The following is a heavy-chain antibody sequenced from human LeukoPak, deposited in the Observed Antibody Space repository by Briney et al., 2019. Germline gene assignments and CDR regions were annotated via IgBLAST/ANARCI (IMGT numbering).Heavy chain of an antibody. V-gene: IGHV4-4*07. Sequence: SETLSLTCTVSGGSISSYYWSWIRQPPGKGLEWIGRIYTSGSTNYNPSLKSRVTMSVDTSKNQFSLKLTSVTAADTAVYYCARAGDYGDYVGWFDPWGQGTLVTVSS. CDR3: ARAGDYGDYVGWFDP. J-gene: IGHJ5*02. CDR1: GGSISSYY. CDR2: IYTSGST. D-gene: IGHD4-17*01.